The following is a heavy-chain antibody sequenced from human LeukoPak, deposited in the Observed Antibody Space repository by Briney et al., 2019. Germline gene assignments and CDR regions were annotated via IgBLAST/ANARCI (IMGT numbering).Heavy chain of an antibody. CDR1: GFTFSSHA. J-gene: IGHJ4*02. D-gene: IGHD7-27*01. CDR3: ERDGDFFDY. V-gene: IGHV3-23*01. Sequence: GGSLRLSCAASGFTFSSHALSWVRQAPGKGLEWVSSLSGSGYNTYYADSVKSRFTISRDNSKNTVYLQMNSLRAEDTAVYYCERDGDFFDYWGQGTLVTVSS. CDR2: LSGSGYNT.